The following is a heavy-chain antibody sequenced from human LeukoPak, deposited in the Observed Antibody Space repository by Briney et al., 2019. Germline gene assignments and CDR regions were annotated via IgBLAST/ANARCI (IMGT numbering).Heavy chain of an antibody. D-gene: IGHD3-16*01. J-gene: IGHJ4*02. CDR2: LSYDGRDK. CDR1: RFTFTGYA. Sequence: TGRSLRLACAASRFTFTGYAMHGVRQAPGKGLEWVAVLSYDGRDKHYADSVKGRFTISRDNSKSTLYLQMNSLRAEDTAVYYCARDGGGTSADYYFDYWGQGTLVTVSS. CDR3: ARDGGGTSADYYFDY. V-gene: IGHV3-30*04.